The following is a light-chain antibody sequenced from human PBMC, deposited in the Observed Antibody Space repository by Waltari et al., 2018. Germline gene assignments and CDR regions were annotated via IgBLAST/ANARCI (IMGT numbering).Light chain of an antibody. V-gene: IGKV2-28*01. CDR2: LGS. CDR1: QSLLHSNGYNY. CDR3: MQALQTPYS. J-gene: IGKJ2*03. Sequence: DIVMTQSPLSLPVTPGEPASISCRSSQSLLHSNGYNYLDWYLQKPGQSPQLLIYLGSNRASGVPDRFSGRGSGPDFTLKSSRVEAEDVGVYYCMQALQTPYSFGQGTKLEIK.